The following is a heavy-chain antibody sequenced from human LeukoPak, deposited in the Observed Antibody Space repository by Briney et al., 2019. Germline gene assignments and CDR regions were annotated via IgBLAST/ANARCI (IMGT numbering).Heavy chain of an antibody. D-gene: IGHD3-3*01. J-gene: IGHJ5*02. Sequence: SETLSLTCTVSGYSISSDYYWGWIRQPPGKGLEWIGSIDHSGGTYYNPSLKSRVTISLDTAKNQFSLKLSSVTAADTAVYYCARDHLANLASRLFDPWGQGTLVTVSS. CDR3: ARDHLANLASRLFDP. CDR2: IDHSGGT. CDR1: GYSISSDYY. V-gene: IGHV4-38-2*02.